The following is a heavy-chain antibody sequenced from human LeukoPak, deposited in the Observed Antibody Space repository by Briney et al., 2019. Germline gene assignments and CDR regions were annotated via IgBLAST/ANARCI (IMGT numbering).Heavy chain of an antibody. CDR2: IYYNGSA. D-gene: IGHD4-23*01. V-gene: IGHV4-39*01. CDR3: ARHWVVTPNY. Sequence: SETLFLTCIVSGGSISNSSYYWGWIRQPPGKGLEWIGSIYYNGSAYYNPSLKSRVTISVDASKNQFSLKLTSVTAADTAVYYCARHWVVTPNYWGQGTLVTVSS. J-gene: IGHJ4*02. CDR1: GGSISNSSYY.